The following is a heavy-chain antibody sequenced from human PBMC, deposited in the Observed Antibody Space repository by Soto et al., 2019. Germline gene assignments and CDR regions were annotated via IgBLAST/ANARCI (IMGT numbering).Heavy chain of an antibody. CDR1: GFTVSGNY. V-gene: IGHV3-23*01. CDR2: ISGSGGST. CDR3: AKVDIVATMRKTFDY. J-gene: IGHJ4*02. D-gene: IGHD5-12*01. Sequence: GGSLRLSCAASGFTVSGNYMSWVHQAPGKGLEWVSAISGSGGSTYYADSVKGRFTISRDNSKNTLYLQMNSLRAEDTAVYYCAKVDIVATMRKTFDYWGQGTLVTVSS.